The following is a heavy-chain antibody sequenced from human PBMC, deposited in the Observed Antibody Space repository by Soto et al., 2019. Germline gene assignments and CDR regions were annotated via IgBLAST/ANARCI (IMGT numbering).Heavy chain of an antibody. CDR3: ARRRPYYYDSSGPANHAFDI. D-gene: IGHD3-22*01. J-gene: IGHJ3*02. CDR2: IYPGDSDT. V-gene: IGHV5-51*01. Sequence: GESLMLSCKGSAYSFTSYWIGRVRQMPGKGLEWMGIIYPGDSDTRYSPSFQGQVTISADKSISTAYLQWSSLKASDTAMYYCARRRPYYYDSSGPANHAFDIWRQGTMVTVSS. CDR1: AYSFTSYW.